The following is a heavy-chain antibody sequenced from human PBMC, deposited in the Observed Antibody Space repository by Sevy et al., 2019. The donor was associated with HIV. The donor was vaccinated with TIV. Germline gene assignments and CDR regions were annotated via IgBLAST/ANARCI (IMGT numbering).Heavy chain of an antibody. D-gene: IGHD1-7*01. Sequence: ASVKVSCKASGYTFTRYGISWVRQAPGQGLEWMGWISAYNGNTNYAQKLQGRVTMTTDTSTSTAYMELRSLRSDDTALYYCARSITGTTPYNWLDPWGQGTLVTVSS. V-gene: IGHV1-18*01. CDR1: GYTFTRYG. J-gene: IGHJ5*02. CDR2: ISAYNGNT. CDR3: ARSITGTTPYNWLDP.